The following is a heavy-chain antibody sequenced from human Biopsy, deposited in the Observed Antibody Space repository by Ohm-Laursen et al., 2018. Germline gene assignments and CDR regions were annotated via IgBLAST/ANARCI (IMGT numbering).Heavy chain of an antibody. J-gene: IGHJ5*02. CDR1: GYTFTSYD. V-gene: IGHV1-8*01. Sequence: ASVKVSCKASGYTFTSYDITWVRQASGQGPEWIGWLNPVSGNSNFGQKFRGRVTVTSDTSISTAYMELSGLTSDDTATYYCGRAVRNQLLTDPWGQGTLATVTS. D-gene: IGHD1-7*01. CDR3: GRAVRNQLLTDP. CDR2: LNPVSGNS.